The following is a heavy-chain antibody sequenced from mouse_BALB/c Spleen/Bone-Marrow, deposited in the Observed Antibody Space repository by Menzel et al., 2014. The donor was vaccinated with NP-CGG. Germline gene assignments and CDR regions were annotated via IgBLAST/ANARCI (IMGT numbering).Heavy chain of an antibody. CDR2: IYPGNSNT. J-gene: IGHJ2*01. D-gene: IGHD5-1*01. CDR1: GYSFTSYW. V-gene: IGHV1-5*01. Sequence: VHVKQSGTVLARPGASVKMSCKASGYSFTSYWMHWVKQRPGQGLEWIGAIYPGNSNTNYNQKFKGKAKLTAVTSASTAYMEFSSLTNEDSAVYYCTVSLTLYYFDYWGQGPTLTVSS. CDR3: TVSLTLYYFDY.